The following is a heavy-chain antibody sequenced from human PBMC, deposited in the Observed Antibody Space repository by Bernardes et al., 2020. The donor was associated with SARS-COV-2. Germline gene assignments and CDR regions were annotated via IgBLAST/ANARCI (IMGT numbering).Heavy chain of an antibody. V-gene: IGHV3-7*01. Sequence: GGSLRLSCAASGFIFSDFWMTWVRQAPGKGLEWVANINEDGSQKYYVDSVKGRFSISRDNAKNSLYLQLNSLRAEDTAVYYCARDDCDWGFPLRLGLWGQGTTVTVSS. CDR3: ARDDCDWGFPLRLGL. CDR2: INEDGSQK. D-gene: IGHD3-9*01. CDR1: GFIFSDFW. J-gene: IGHJ6*02.